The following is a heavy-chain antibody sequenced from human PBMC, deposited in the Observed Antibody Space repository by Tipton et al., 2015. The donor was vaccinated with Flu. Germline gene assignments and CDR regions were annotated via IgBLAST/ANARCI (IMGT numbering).Heavy chain of an antibody. J-gene: IGHJ4*02. D-gene: IGHD3-22*01. V-gene: IGHV4-34*01. CDR1: GGSFSGYY. Sequence: LSCAVYGGSFSGYYWSWIRQRPGKGLEWIGEINHSGSTNYNPSLKSRVTISVDTSKNQFSLKLSSVTAADTAVYYCARGGGITMIVVAHYWGQGTLVTVSS. CDR3: ARGGGITMIVVAHY. CDR2: INHSGST.